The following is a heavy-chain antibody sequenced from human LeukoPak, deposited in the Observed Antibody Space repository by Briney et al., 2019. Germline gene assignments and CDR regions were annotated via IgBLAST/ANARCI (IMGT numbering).Heavy chain of an antibody. CDR3: ASFGQQWLESY. CDR2: ISTDGRTT. CDR1: GFAPSKDW. V-gene: IGHV3-74*01. J-gene: IGHJ4*02. Sequence: PGGSLRLSCVASGFAPSKDWMHWVRQVLGEGLEWVSRISTDGRTTGYADSVKGRFTISRDNAKNTLFLEMSNLKVEDTAVYYCASFGQQWLESYWGLGTLVTVSS. D-gene: IGHD6-19*01.